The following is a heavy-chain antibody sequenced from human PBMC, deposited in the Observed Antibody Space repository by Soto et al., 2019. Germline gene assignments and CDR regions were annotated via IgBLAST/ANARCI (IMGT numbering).Heavy chain of an antibody. CDR2: IWYDGSNK. J-gene: IGHJ4*02. Sequence: HPGGSLRLSCAASGFTFSSYGMHWVRQAPGKGLEWVAVIWYDGSNKYYADSVKGRFTISRDNSKNTLYLQMNSLRAEDTAVYYCARDLNYYDSSGYYGPFDYWGQGTLVTVSS. CDR3: ARDLNYYDSSGYYGPFDY. V-gene: IGHV3-33*01. CDR1: GFTFSSYG. D-gene: IGHD3-22*01.